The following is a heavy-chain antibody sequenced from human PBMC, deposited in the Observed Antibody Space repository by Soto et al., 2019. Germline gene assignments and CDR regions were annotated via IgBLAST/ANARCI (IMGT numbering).Heavy chain of an antibody. V-gene: IGHV3-7*05. D-gene: IGHD3-10*01. Sequence: EMRLVESGGDLVQPGESLTISCAASELTISRYWMTWVRQAPGKGLEWVGNVNPDGSETDFAEFVRGRFTISRDNAKNSLYLQMNRLRFDDTAVFFCARGKGRVDSWGHGTLVTVSS. CDR1: ELTISRYW. CDR2: VNPDGSET. CDR3: ARGKGRVDS. J-gene: IGHJ5*01.